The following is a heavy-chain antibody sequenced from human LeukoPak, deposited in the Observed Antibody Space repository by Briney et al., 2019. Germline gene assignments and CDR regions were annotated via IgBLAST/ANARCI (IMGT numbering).Heavy chain of an antibody. Sequence: SGRSLRLSCAASGFTSSSYATSSVRQAPGKGLEWVSAISGSVGGTYYADSVKGRFTISRDNSKNTLYLQMNSLRAEDTAVYYCAKGVGPHYGSGSYNGQSMDVWGQGTTVTVSS. CDR2: ISGSVGGT. CDR3: AKGVGPHYGSGSYNGQSMDV. J-gene: IGHJ6*02. D-gene: IGHD3-10*01. V-gene: IGHV3-23*01. CDR1: GFTSSSYA.